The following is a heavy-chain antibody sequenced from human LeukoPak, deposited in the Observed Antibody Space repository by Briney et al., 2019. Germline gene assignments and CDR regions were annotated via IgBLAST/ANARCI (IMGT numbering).Heavy chain of an antibody. J-gene: IGHJ6*02. CDR1: GFTFSSFE. Sequence: GGSLRLSCAVSGFTFSSFEMNWVRQAPGKGLVWVSYISSSGSSIYYADSVKGRFTISRDNAKNSLYLQMNSLGAGDTAVYYCARACGASCYAVDYYYYGMDVWGQGTTVTVSS. CDR3: ARACGASCYAVDYYYYGMDV. CDR2: ISSSGSSI. D-gene: IGHD2-15*01. V-gene: IGHV3-48*03.